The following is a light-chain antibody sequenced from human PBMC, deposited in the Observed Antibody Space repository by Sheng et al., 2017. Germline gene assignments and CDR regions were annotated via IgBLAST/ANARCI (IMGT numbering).Light chain of an antibody. J-gene: IGKJ1*01. CDR3: QQFGSSPRT. CDR2: SAS. Sequence: LGLTQSPGTLSLSPGERATLSCRASQSVSTNYIAWYQQRPGQAPRLLIYSASSRATGISDRFSGSGSGTDFTLTISRLEPEDFAVYYCQQFGSSPRTFGQGTKVEIK. CDR1: QSVSTNY. V-gene: IGKV3-20*01.